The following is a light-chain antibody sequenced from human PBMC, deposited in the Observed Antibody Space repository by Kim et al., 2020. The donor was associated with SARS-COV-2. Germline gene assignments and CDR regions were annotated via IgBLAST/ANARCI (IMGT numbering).Light chain of an antibody. Sequence: LSPGERATPSCRASRRVSGSYLAWYQQKPGQAPRLLISGASTRATGIPDRFSGSGSGTDFTLAISRLEPEDSAVYYCQQYYGSPTFGQGTKVDIK. CDR3: QQYYGSPT. CDR1: RRVSGSY. J-gene: IGKJ1*01. V-gene: IGKV3-20*01. CDR2: GAS.